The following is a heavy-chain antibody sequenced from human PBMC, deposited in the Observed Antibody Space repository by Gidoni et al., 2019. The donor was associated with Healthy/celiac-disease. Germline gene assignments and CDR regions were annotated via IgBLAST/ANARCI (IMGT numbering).Heavy chain of an antibody. CDR1: GFTFSSYG. V-gene: IGHV3-30*02. J-gene: IGHJ6*02. Sequence: QVQLVASGGGVVQPGGSLRLSCAASGFTFSSYGMHWVRQAPGKGLEGVAFIRYDGSNKYYADSVKGRFTISRDNSKNTLYLQMNSLRAEDTAVYYCAKDLQLTGYFLKYYYYGMDVWGQGTTVTVSS. CDR2: IRYDGSNK. D-gene: IGHD3-9*01. CDR3: AKDLQLTGYFLKYYYYGMDV.